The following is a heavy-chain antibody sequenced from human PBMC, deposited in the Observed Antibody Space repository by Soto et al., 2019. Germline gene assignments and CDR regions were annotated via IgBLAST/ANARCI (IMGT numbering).Heavy chain of an antibody. J-gene: IGHJ4*02. D-gene: IGHD1-7*01. Sequence: GGSLRLSCAASGFTFSSYSMNWVRQAPGKGLEWVSSISSSSSYIYYADSVKGRFTISRDNAKNSLYLQMNSLRAEDTAVYYCARELELFSCYDYWGQGTLVTVSS. CDR2: ISSSSSYI. CDR1: GFTFSSYS. V-gene: IGHV3-21*01. CDR3: ARELELFSCYDY.